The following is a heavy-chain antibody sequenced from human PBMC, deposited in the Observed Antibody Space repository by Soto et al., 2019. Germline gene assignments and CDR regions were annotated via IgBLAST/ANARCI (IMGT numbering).Heavy chain of an antibody. V-gene: IGHV1-58*01. J-gene: IGHJ4*02. CDR3: AAAAKTITIFGVVRSGFDY. CDR1: GFTFTSSA. Sequence: ASVKVSCKASGFTFTSSAVQWVRQARGQRLEWIGWIVDGSGNTNYAQKFQERVTITRDMSTSTAYMELSSLRSEDTAVYYCAAAAKTITIFGVVRSGFDYWGQGTLVTVSS. D-gene: IGHD3-3*01. CDR2: IVDGSGNT.